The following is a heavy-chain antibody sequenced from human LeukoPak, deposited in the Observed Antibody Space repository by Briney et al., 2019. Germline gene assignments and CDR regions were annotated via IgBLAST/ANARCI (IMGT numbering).Heavy chain of an antibody. CDR3: TRRQVARNCFDP. CDR2: ISTGGSP. V-gene: IGHV4-4*09. CDR1: GGSISGYY. J-gene: IGHJ5*02. Sequence: PSGTLSLTCTVSGGSISGYYWTWIRQPPGKALEWVGYISTGGSPNYNPSLKSRVTMSVDTSKNQFSLKLTSVTAADTATYYCTRRQVARNCFDPWGQGTLVTVSS. D-gene: IGHD5-12*01.